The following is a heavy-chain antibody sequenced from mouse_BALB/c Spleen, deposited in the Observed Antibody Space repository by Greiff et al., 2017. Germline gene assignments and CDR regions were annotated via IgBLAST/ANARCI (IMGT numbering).Heavy chain of an antibody. D-gene: IGHD2-4*01. J-gene: IGHJ1*01. CDR3: AIHEDEYDEGWYFDV. CDR2: ISSGGSYT. CDR1: GFTFSSYA. Sequence: DVQLVESGGGLVKPGGSLKLSCAASGFTFSSYAMSWVRQTPEKRLEWVATISSGGSYTYYPDSVKGRFTISRDNAKNTLYLQMSSLRSEDTAMYYCAIHEDEYDEGWYFDVWGAGTTVTVS. V-gene: IGHV5-9-3*01.